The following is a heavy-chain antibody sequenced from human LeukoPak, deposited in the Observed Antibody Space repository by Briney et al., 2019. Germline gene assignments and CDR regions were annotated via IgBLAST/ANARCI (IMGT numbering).Heavy chain of an antibody. V-gene: IGHV4-61*02. D-gene: IGHD3-3*01. CDR2: IYTSGST. CDR1: GGSISSGSYY. J-gene: IGHJ5*02. CDR3: AREVDFGVVPNWFDP. Sequence: SQTLSLTCTVSGGSISSGSYYWSWIRQPAGKGLEWIGRIYTSGSTNYSPSLKSRVTISVDTSKNQFSLKLSSVTVADTAVYYCAREVDFGVVPNWFDPWGQGTLVTVSS.